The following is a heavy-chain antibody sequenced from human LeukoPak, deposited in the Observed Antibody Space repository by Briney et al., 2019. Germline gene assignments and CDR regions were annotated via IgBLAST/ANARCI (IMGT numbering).Heavy chain of an antibody. D-gene: IGHD3-3*02. J-gene: IGHJ4*02. CDR3: ARDIRSTVY. CDR2: IYTSGSI. Sequence: SETLSLTCTVSGGSITGYYWSWIRQPAGKGLQWIGRIYTSGSINYNPSLKRRVTRSVDTSKNQFSLNLNSVTAADTAVYYCARDIRSTVYWGQGTLVTVSS. V-gene: IGHV4-4*07. CDR1: GGSITGYY.